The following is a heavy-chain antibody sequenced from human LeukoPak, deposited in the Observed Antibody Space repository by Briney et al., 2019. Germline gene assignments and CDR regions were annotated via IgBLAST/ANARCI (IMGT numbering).Heavy chain of an antibody. Sequence: SETLSLTCTVSGGSISSHYWSWIRQPPGKGLEWIGYIYYSGSANYNPSLKSRATISGDTSKNQFSLKLSSVTAADSAVYYCASTYRYCSGGSCSYYFDYWGQGTLVTVSS. J-gene: IGHJ4*02. CDR2: IYYSGSA. D-gene: IGHD2-15*01. CDR1: GGSISSHY. CDR3: ASTYRYCSGGSCSYYFDY. V-gene: IGHV4-59*11.